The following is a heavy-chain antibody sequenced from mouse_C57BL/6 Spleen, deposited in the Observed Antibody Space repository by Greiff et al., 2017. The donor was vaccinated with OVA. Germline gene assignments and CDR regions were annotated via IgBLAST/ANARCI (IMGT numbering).Heavy chain of an antibody. CDR2: ISYDGSN. CDR1: GYSITSGYY. V-gene: IGHV3-6*01. J-gene: IGHJ4*01. Sequence: EVQRVESGPGLVKPSQSLSLTCSVTGYSITSGYYWNWIRQFPGNKLEWLGYISYDGSNNYNPSLKNLISITRDTSKNQFFLKLNSVTTEDTATYYCAIIYYDYDDAMDYWGQGTSVTVSS. D-gene: IGHD2-4*01. CDR3: AIIYYDYDDAMDY.